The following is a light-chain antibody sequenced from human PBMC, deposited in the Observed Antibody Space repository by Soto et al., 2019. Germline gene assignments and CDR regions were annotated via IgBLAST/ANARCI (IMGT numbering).Light chain of an antibody. CDR2: AAS. CDR1: QSITSY. J-gene: IGKJ4*01. CDR3: QQSYSTLGLT. Sequence: DIQVTQSPSSLSASVGDRVTITCRASQSITSYLNWYQQKPGKAPKLLIYAASSLQSGVSSRFSGSGSGTDFTLTISSLQPEDFATYYCQQSYSTLGLTFGGGTKVVIK. V-gene: IGKV1-39*01.